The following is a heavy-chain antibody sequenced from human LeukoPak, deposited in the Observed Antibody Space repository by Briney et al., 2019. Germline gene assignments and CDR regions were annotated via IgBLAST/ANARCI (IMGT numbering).Heavy chain of an antibody. D-gene: IGHD6-6*01. Sequence: SETLSLTCTVSGGSISSSSYYWGWIRQPPGKGLEWIGSIYYSGSTYYNPSLKSRVTISVDTSKNQFSLKLSSVTAADTAVYYCARGGIYSSSSDYCGQGTLVTVSS. V-gene: IGHV4-39*07. J-gene: IGHJ4*02. CDR3: ARGGIYSSSSDY. CDR2: IYYSGST. CDR1: GGSISSSSYY.